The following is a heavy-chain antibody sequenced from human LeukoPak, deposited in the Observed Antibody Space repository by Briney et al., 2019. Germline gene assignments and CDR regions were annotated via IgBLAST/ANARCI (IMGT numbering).Heavy chain of an antibody. CDR2: ISSSGSTI. CDR3: ASREAPSYYYYYGMDV. Sequence: GGSLRLSCAASGFTFSSYDMNWVRQAPGKGLEWVSYISSSGSTIYYADSVKGRFTISRDNAKNSLYLQMNSLRAEDTAVYYCASREAPSYYYYYGMDVWGKGTTVTVSS. V-gene: IGHV3-48*03. J-gene: IGHJ6*04. CDR1: GFTFSSYD.